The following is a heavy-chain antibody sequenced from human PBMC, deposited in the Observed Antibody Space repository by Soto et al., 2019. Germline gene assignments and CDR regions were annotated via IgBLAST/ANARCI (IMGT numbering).Heavy chain of an antibody. Sequence: QVQLAQSGAEVKKPGSSVKVSCKASGGTFSSYAISWVRQAPGQGLEWMGGIIPIFGTANYAQKFQGRVTITADESTSTAYMELSSLRSEDTAVYYCARRMVRGVLAYYFDYWGQGTLVTVSS. J-gene: IGHJ4*02. CDR1: GGTFSSYA. CDR2: IIPIFGTA. CDR3: ARRMVRGVLAYYFDY. V-gene: IGHV1-69*01. D-gene: IGHD3-10*01.